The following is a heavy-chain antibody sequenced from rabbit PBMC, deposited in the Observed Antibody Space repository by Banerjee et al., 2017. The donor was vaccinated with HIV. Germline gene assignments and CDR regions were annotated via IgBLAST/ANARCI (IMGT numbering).Heavy chain of an antibody. CDR3: ARDSGSGWNFSL. CDR2: IYTGHGGT. Sequence: QEQLEESGGDLVKPEGSLTITCTASGFSFSNKYVMCWVRQAPGKGLEWIACIYTGHGGTYYASWARGRFTISNTSSTTVDLKMTSLTAADTATYFCARDSGSGWNFSLCGPGTLVTVS. D-gene: IGHD1-1*01. J-gene: IGHJ4*01. CDR1: GFSFSNKYV. V-gene: IGHV1S45*01.